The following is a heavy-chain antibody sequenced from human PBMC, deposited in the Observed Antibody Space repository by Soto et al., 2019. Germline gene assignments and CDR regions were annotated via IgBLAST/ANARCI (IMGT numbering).Heavy chain of an antibody. Sequence: SVKVSCKDSGGTYSSYTISWVRQEHGQGLEWMGRIIPILGIANYAQKFQGRVTITADKSTSTAYMELSSLRSEDTAVYYCARSLSGYSSGWYVSGFDPWGQGTLVTVSS. D-gene: IGHD6-19*01. J-gene: IGHJ5*02. CDR2: IIPILGIA. CDR1: GGTYSSYT. V-gene: IGHV1-69*02. CDR3: ARSLSGYSSGWYVSGFDP.